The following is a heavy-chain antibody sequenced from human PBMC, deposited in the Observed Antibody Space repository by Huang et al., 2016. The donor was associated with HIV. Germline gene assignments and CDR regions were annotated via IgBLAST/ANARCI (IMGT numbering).Heavy chain of an antibody. CDR2: IRSSRSYI. CDR1: GFTFSSFS. D-gene: IGHD6-13*01. J-gene: IGHJ4*02. V-gene: IGHV3-21*01. CDR3: ASEIAAASIDY. Sequence: EVQLVESGGGLVKPGGSLRLSCAASGFTFSSFSMNWVRQAPGKGLEGVSSIRSSRSYIYYADSVKGRFTISRDNAKNSLYLQMNSLRAEDTAVYYCASEIAAASIDYWGQGTLVTVSS.